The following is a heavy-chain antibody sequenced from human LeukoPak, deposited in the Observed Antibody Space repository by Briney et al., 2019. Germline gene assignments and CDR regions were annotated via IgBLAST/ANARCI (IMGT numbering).Heavy chain of an antibody. CDR1: GGSISSSNW. V-gene: IGHV4-39*01. Sequence: PSETLSLTCAVSGGSISSSNWWSWVRQPPGKGLEWIGSSHYSGSTYYNPSLKSRVTISVDTPKNQLSLKLNSATSSDTAVYFCARRDYGGLLDYWGQGTLVTVSS. CDR3: ARRDYGGLLDY. J-gene: IGHJ4*02. D-gene: IGHD4-23*01. CDR2: SHYSGST.